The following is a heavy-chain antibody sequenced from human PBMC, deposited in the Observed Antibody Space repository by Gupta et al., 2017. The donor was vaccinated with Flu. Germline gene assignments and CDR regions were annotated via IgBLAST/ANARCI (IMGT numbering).Heavy chain of an antibody. CDR2: ISGSGGST. CDR3: ARQYYYDSSGYYSFGY. Sequence: EVQLLESGGGLVPPGGSLRLSCAASGFTFSSYAMSWVRPAPGKGLEWVSAISGSGGSTYYADSVKGRFTISRDNSKNTLYLQMNSLRAEDTAVYYCARQYYYDSSGYYSFGYWGQGTLVTVSS. V-gene: IGHV3-23*01. J-gene: IGHJ4*02. CDR1: GFTFSSYA. D-gene: IGHD3-22*01.